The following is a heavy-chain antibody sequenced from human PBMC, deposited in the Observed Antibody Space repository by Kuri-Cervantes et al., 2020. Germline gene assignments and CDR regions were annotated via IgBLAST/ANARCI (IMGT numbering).Heavy chain of an antibody. J-gene: IGHJ4*02. Sequence: GESLKISCAASGFTFSSYEMNWVRQAPGKGLEWVSYISSSGSTIYYADSVKGRFTISRDNAKNSLYLQMNSLRAEDTAVYYCARGTTIFGVVIIPFDYWGQGTLVTVSS. D-gene: IGHD3-3*01. CDR3: ARGTTIFGVVIIPFDY. CDR1: GFTFSSYE. V-gene: IGHV3-48*03. CDR2: ISSSGSTI.